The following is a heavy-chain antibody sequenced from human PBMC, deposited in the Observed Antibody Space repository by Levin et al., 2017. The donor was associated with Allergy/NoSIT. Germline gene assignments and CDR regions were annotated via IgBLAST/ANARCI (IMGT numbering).Heavy chain of an antibody. V-gene: IGHV1-58*01. CDR1: GFTFTSSA. Sequence: SVKVSCKASGFTFTSSAVQWVRQARGQRLEWIGWIVIGSGNTKYAQKFQERVTISRDMSTSTAYMELSSLISEDTAVYYCAAGLHRLAPKYDYMDVWGKGTTVTVSS. J-gene: IGHJ6*03. CDR2: IVIGSGNT. CDR3: AAGLHRLAPKYDYMDV. D-gene: IGHD2-15*01.